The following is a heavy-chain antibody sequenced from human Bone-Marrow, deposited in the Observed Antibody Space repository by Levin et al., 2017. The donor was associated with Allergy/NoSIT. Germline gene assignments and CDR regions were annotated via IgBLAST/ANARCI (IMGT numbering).Heavy chain of an antibody. D-gene: IGHD5/OR15-5a*01. Sequence: SGGSLRLSCAASGFTFEDHVMHWVRQGPGKGLEWVSSISWNSANIGYADSVKGRFTISRDNAKNSLYLQMNSLRAEDTALYYCARDIKSTIPHRFDYWGQGTLVTVSA. V-gene: IGHV3-9*01. CDR1: GFTFEDHV. CDR2: ISWNSANI. J-gene: IGHJ4*02. CDR3: ARDIKSTIPHRFDY.